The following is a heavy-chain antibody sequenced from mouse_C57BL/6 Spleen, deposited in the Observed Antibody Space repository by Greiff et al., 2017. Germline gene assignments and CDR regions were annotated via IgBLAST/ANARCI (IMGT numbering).Heavy chain of an antibody. D-gene: IGHD2-3*01. CDR1: GFTFSSYA. J-gene: IGHJ2*01. Sequence: EVKVEESGEGLVKPGGSLKLSCAASGFTFSSYAMSWVRQTPEKRLEWVAYISSGGDYTYYADTVTGRFTFSKDNARNTLYLQMSSLESEDTDMSDCAREGGYSFDYWGQGTTLTVSS. V-gene: IGHV5S21*01. CDR2: ISSGGDYT. CDR3: AREGGYSFDY.